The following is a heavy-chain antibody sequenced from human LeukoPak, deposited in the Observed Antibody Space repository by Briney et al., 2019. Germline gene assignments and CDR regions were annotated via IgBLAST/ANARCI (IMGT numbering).Heavy chain of an antibody. Sequence: PETLSLTCAVYGGSFSGYYWSWIRQPPGKGLEWIGEINHSGSTNYNPSLKSRVTISVDTSKNQFSLKLSSVTAADTAVYYCARAPRTGAWDMITFGGVIVHGDAFDFWGQGTTVTVSS. D-gene: IGHD3-16*02. CDR1: GGSFSGYY. J-gene: IGHJ3*01. CDR3: ARAPRTGAWDMITFGGVIVHGDAFDF. V-gene: IGHV4-34*01. CDR2: INHSGST.